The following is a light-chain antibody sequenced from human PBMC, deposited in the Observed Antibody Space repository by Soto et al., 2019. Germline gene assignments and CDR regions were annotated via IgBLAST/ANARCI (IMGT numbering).Light chain of an antibody. J-gene: IGLJ3*02. CDR2: EDT. Sequence: NFMLTQPHSVSESPGKTGIISCTSSSGSIASNYVQWFQQRPGSAPTTLIYEDTERHSGVADRFSGSIDRSSNSASLTISGLQAEDEAEYYCQSYDSYNWVFGGGTKLTVL. CDR3: QSYDSYNWV. V-gene: IGLV6-57*04. CDR1: SGSIASNY.